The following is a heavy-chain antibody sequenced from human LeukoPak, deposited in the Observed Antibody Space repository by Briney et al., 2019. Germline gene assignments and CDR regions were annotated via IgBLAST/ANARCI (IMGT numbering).Heavy chain of an antibody. V-gene: IGHV3-30*02. J-gene: IGHJ4*02. CDR3: ARAAAGTMRYFDY. D-gene: IGHD6-13*01. CDR2: IRSDGTHE. Sequence: GGSLRLSCAASGFTFSTFGMYWVRQAPGQGLEWVAFIRSDGTHEHYADSVKGRFTIFRDNSRNTLYLQMNSLRSEDAAVYYCARAAAGTMRYFDYWGQGTLVTVSS. CDR1: GFTFSTFG.